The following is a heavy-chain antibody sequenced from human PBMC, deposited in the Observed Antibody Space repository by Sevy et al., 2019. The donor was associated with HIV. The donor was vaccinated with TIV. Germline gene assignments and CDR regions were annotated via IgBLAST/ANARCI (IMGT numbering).Heavy chain of an antibody. Sequence: GGSLRLSCVDSGFNFSDFGMHWVRQAQGKGLEWVAAVSYDGSRQFYADSVKGRFTISRDNSENTMYLQMNSLRPEDTAVYYWAKGGAADWYSWGQGTLVTVSS. J-gene: IGHJ4*02. CDR3: AKGGAADWYS. CDR2: VSYDGSRQ. V-gene: IGHV3-30*18. CDR1: GFNFSDFG. D-gene: IGHD6-13*01.